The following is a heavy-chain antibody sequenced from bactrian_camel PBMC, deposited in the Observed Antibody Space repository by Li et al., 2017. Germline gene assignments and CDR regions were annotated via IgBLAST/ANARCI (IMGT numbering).Heavy chain of an antibody. V-gene: IGHV3S54*01. D-gene: IGHD3*01. CDR3: AAGSSRGVPFRERGYPY. CDR2: IIPQTGGT. CDR1: DNIGNYKC. Sequence: HVQLVESGGDSVQTGGSLRLSCAASDNIGNYKCVTWFRQAPGKKREGVAIIIPQTGGTNYVSSVRGRFAMSQDPTKNAVYLQMDSLTPEDTAMYYCAAGSSRGVPFRERGYPYWGQGTQVTVS. J-gene: IGHJ4*01.